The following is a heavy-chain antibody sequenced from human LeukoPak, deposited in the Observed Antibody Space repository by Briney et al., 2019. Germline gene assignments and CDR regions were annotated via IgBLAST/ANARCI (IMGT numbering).Heavy chain of an antibody. CDR2: IYYSGST. CDR3: ARAYSSSWYWNWFDP. V-gene: IGHV4-59*01. Sequence: SETLSLTCTVSGGSISSYYWSWIRQPPGKGLEWIGYIYYSGSTNYNPSLKSRVTISVHTSKNQFSLKLRSVTAADTAVYYCARAYSSSWYWNWFDPWGQGTLVTVSS. J-gene: IGHJ5*02. CDR1: GGSISSYY. D-gene: IGHD6-13*01.